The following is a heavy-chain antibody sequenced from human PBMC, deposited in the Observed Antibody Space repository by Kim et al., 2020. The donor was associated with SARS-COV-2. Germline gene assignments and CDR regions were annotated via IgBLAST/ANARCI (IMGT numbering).Heavy chain of an antibody. CDR3: ARHSTPSTYYDFWSGYSEGLGY. CDR2: IYYSGST. V-gene: IGHV4-39*01. D-gene: IGHD3-3*01. Sequence: SETLSLTCTVSGGSISSSSYYWGWIRQPPGKGLEWIGSIYYSGSTYYNPSLKSRVTISVDTSKNQFSLKLSSVTAADTAVYYCARHSTPSTYYDFWSGYSEGLGYWGQGTLVTVSS. CDR1: GGSISSSSYY. J-gene: IGHJ4*02.